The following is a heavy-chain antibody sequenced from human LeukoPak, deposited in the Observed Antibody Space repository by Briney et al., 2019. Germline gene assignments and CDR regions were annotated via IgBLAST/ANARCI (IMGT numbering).Heavy chain of an antibody. J-gene: IGHJ6*02. D-gene: IGHD2-2*01. CDR3: ARDRGPAGNYYYYYYGMDV. Sequence: ASVKVSCKASGYTFTSYAMNWVRQAPGQGLEWMGIINPSGGSTSYAQKFQGRVTMTRDTSTSTVYMELSSLRSEDTAVYYCARDRGPAGNYYYYYYGMDVWGQGTTVTVSS. CDR2: INPSGGST. V-gene: IGHV1-46*01. CDR1: GYTFTSYA.